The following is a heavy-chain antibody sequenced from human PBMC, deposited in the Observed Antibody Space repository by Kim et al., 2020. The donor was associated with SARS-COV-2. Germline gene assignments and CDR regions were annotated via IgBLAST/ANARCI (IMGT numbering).Heavy chain of an antibody. Sequence: SRVTIPVDTSKNQFSLKLSSVTAADTAVYYCARGPYYYDSSGWYSIAFDIWGQGTMVTVSS. V-gene: IGHV4-31*02. CDR3: ARGPYYYDSSGWYSIAFDI. D-gene: IGHD3-22*01. J-gene: IGHJ3*02.